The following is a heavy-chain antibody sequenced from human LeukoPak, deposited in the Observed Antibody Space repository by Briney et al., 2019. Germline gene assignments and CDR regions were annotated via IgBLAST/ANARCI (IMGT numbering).Heavy chain of an antibody. J-gene: IGHJ4*01. CDR3: AREYDY. CDR1: AVSISRHF. V-gene: IGHV4-59*11. CDR2: VFSSGST. Sequence: SETLSLTCNFSAVSISRHFWSWIRQTPKKGLEWLGYVFSSGSTNYNPSLKSRITISLDTSKHQFSLTLNSVTAADTAVYYCAREYDYWSLGALVTVSS.